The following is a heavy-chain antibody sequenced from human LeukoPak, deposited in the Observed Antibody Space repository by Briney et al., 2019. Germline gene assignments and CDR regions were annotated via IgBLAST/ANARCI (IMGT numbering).Heavy chain of an antibody. Sequence: GGSLRLSCAASGFTFSSYAMSWVRQAPGKGLEWVSAISGSGGSTYYADSVKGRFTISRGNAKNTLYLQMNSLRAEDTAVYYCASSYEVDDAFDIWGQGTMVTVSS. CDR3: ASSYEVDDAFDI. CDR2: ISGSGGST. J-gene: IGHJ3*02. V-gene: IGHV3-23*01. D-gene: IGHD2-15*01. CDR1: GFTFSSYA.